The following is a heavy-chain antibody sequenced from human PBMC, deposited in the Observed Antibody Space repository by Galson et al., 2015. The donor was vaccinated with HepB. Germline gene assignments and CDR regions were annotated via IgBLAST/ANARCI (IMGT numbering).Heavy chain of an antibody. CDR3: ATPTSGGSYHDFGH. CDR2: ITPIFSTT. V-gene: IGHV1-69*13. J-gene: IGHJ4*01. D-gene: IGHD1-26*01. CDR1: GSTFSSFV. Sequence: SVKVSCKAPGSTFSSFVINWVRQAPGQGPEWMGGITPIFSTTDYAQKFQGRLTITADESTTTAYMELSHLRSDDTAVYYCATPTSGGSYHDFGHWGQGSLITVSS.